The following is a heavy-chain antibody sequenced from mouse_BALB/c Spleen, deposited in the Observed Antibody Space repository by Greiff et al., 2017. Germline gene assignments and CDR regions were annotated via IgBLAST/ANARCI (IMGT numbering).Heavy chain of an antibody. D-gene: IGHD1-2*01. Sequence: EVMLVESGAELVKPGASVKLSCTASGFNIKDTYMHWVKQRPEQGLEWIGRIDPANGNTKYDPKFQGKATITADTSSNTAYLQLSSLTSEDTAVYYCAVYYGYPYWGQGTTLTVSS. CDR3: AVYYGYPY. V-gene: IGHV14-3*02. J-gene: IGHJ2*01. CDR2: IDPANGNT. CDR1: GFNIKDTY.